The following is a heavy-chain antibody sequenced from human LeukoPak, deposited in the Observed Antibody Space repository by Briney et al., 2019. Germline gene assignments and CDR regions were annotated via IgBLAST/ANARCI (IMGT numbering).Heavy chain of an antibody. CDR1: GFTFSSYW. V-gene: IGHV3-7*03. CDR2: IKQDGSEK. CDR3: ARDHLAYCGGDCFSFDY. J-gene: IGHJ4*02. Sequence: GGSLRLSCAASGFTFSSYWMSWVRQAPGKGLEWVANIKQDGSEKYYVDSVKGRFTISRDNAKNSLYLQMNSLRAEDTAVYYCARDHLAYCGGDCFSFDYWGQGTLVTVSS. D-gene: IGHD2-21*02.